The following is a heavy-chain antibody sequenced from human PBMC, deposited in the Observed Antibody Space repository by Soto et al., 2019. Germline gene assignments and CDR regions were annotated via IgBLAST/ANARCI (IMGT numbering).Heavy chain of an antibody. D-gene: IGHD2-2*02. J-gene: IGHJ5*02. CDR1: GGSIISSSYY. CDR2: IYYSGST. CDR3: ARHWAGYCSSTSCYKFDP. V-gene: IGHV4-39*01. Sequence: KTSETLSLTCTVSGGSIISSSYYWGWIRQPPGKGLEWIGSIYYSGSTYYNPSLKSRVTISVDTSKNQLSLRLSSVTAADTAVYYCARHWAGYCSSTSCYKFDPWGLGTLVTVSS.